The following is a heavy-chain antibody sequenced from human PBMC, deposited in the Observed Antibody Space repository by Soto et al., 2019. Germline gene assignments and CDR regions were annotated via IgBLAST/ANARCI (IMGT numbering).Heavy chain of an antibody. CDR1: GGCISSGGYY. V-gene: IGHV4-31*03. J-gene: IGHJ4*02. Sequence: QLQLQVSSHGLVKPSQTLFLTCNVSGGCISSGGYYWCWIRQPPSQGLEWIGYSYYSGSTYYNPSLRSRVIIARVTSKSHVSHMMCTVTAVDTAVYYGEREGMVAPPYFDYWGQETL. CDR3: EREGMVAPPYFDY. D-gene: IGHD2-15*01. CDR2: SYYSGST.